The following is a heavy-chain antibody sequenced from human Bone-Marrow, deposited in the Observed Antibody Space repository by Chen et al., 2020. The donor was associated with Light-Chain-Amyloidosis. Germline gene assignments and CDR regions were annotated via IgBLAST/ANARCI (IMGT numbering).Heavy chain of an antibody. J-gene: IGHJ5*02. V-gene: IGHV3-7*05. CDR3: TTECQGAYDR. Sequence: EVQLVESGGGLVQPGGYLRLSCSASGVTFGTYWMSWVRQAPGKGLEWVANVTPDGSAKHDADSVKGRFTISRDNAKNSLYLEMDSLSAEDTAVYYCTTECQGAYDRCGQGTLVTVSS. CDR2: VTPDGSAK. D-gene: IGHD3-16*01. CDR1: GVTFGTYW.